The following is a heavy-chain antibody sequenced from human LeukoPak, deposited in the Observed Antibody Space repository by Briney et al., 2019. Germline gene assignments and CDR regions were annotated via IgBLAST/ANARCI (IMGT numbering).Heavy chain of an antibody. Sequence: SETLSLTCAVYGGSFSGYYWSWIRQPPGKGLEWIGEINHSGSTNYNPSLKSRVTISVDTSKNQFSLKLSSVTAADMAVYYCTRGPGIAAAGLFDYWGQGTLVTVSS. J-gene: IGHJ4*02. D-gene: IGHD6-13*01. CDR3: TRGPGIAAAGLFDY. CDR2: INHSGST. V-gene: IGHV4-34*01. CDR1: GGSFSGYY.